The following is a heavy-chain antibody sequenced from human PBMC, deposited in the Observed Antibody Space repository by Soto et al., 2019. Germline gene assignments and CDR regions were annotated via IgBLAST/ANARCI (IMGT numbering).Heavy chain of an antibody. Sequence: ASVKVSCKASGYTFTSYDINWVRQATGQGLEWMGWMNPNSGNTGYAQKFQGRVTMTRNTSISTAYMELSSLRSEDSAVYYCARGDRSSSSSVFGYFQHWGQGTLVTVSS. V-gene: IGHV1-8*02. CDR3: ARGDRSSSSSVFGYFQH. J-gene: IGHJ1*01. D-gene: IGHD6-6*01. CDR1: GYTFTSYD. CDR2: MNPNSGNT.